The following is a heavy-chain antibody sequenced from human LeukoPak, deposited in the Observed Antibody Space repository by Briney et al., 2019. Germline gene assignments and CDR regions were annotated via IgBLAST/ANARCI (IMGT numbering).Heavy chain of an antibody. J-gene: IGHJ4*02. Sequence: SVKGSCKASGGTFSSYAISWVRQAPGQGLEWMGRIIPIFGTANYAQKFQGRVTITTDESTSTAYMELSSLRSEDTAVYYCAREYYYDSSGYYYVIDYWGQGTLVTVSS. V-gene: IGHV1-69*05. CDR2: IIPIFGTA. CDR1: GGTFSSYA. D-gene: IGHD3-22*01. CDR3: AREYYYDSSGYYYVIDY.